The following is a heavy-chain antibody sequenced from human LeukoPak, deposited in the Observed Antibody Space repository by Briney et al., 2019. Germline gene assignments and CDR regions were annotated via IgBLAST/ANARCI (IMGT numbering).Heavy chain of an antibody. CDR1: GGSISSYY. CDR3: ARYNSAAAGSTA. V-gene: IGHV4-59*01. D-gene: IGHD6-13*01. CDR2: IYYSGST. Sequence: SETRSLTCTVSGGSISSYYWSWIRQPPGKGLEWIGYIYYSGSTNYNPSLKSRVTISVDTSKNQFSLKLSSVTAADTAVYYCARYNSAAAGSTAWGQGTLVTVSS. J-gene: IGHJ5*02.